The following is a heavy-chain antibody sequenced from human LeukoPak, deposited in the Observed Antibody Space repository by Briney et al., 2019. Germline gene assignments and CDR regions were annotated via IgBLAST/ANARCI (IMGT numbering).Heavy chain of an antibody. J-gene: IGHJ3*01. Sequence: GGSLGLSCAASGFTVSTNYVGWVRQAPGKGLEYVSVIYSGGSTYYAVSVKGRFTISRDNSKNTLYLQMSSLRAEDTAVYYCARGACNGGNCYGTYGFGAWGQGTMITVSS. D-gene: IGHD2-15*01. CDR1: GFTVSTNY. CDR2: IYSGGST. CDR3: ARGACNGGNCYGTYGFGA. V-gene: IGHV3-66*01.